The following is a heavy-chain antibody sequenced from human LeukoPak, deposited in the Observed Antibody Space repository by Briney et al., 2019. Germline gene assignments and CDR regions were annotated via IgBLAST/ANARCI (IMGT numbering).Heavy chain of an antibody. CDR2: IYYSGST. CDR1: GGSFSGYY. CDR3: ARDVYDSSGYSYFDY. J-gene: IGHJ4*02. D-gene: IGHD3-22*01. Sequence: PSETLSLTCAVYGGSFSGYYWSWIRQPPGKGLEWIGYIYYSGSTNYNPSLKSRVTISVGTSKNQFSLKLRSVTAADTAVYYCARDVYDSSGYSYFDYWGQGTLVTVSS. V-gene: IGHV4-59*01.